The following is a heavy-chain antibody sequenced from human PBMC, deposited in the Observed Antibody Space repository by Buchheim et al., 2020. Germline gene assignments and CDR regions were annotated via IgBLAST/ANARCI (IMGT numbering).Heavy chain of an antibody. D-gene: IGHD4-17*01. V-gene: IGHV1-8*01. CDR2: MNPNSGNT. CDR1: GYTFTSYD. J-gene: IGHJ6*02. Sequence: QVQLVQSGAEVKKPGASVKVSCKASGYTFTSYDINWVRQATGQGLEWMGWMNPNSGNTGYAQKFQGRVTMPRNTSISTAYMELSSLRSEDTAVYYCARVPTVTTQDYYYYYGMDVWGQGTT. CDR3: ARVPTVTTQDYYYYYGMDV.